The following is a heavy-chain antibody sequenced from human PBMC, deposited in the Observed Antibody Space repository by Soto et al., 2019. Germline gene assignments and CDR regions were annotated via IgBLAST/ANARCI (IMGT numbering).Heavy chain of an antibody. CDR1: CYSIISGYY. V-gene: IGHV4-38-2*02. D-gene: IGHD3-9*01. J-gene: IGHJ4*02. Sequence: SETLSLTCAFSCYSIISGYYWGWIRQPPGKGLEWIGSIYHSGSTYYNPSLKSRVTISVDTSKNQFSLKLSSVTAADTAVYYCARDSYYDILTGYYHFDYWGQGTLVTVSS. CDR3: ARDSYYDILTGYYHFDY. CDR2: IYHSGST.